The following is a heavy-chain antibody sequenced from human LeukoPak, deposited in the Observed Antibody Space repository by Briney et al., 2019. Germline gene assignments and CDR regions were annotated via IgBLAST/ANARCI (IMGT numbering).Heavy chain of an antibody. V-gene: IGHV4-4*02. CDR3: ARKCGGDCFLNWFDP. CDR1: GGSTSSSNW. J-gene: IGHJ5*02. Sequence: PSGTLSLTCAVSGGSTSSSNWWSWVRQPPGKGLEWIGEIYHSGSTNYNPSLKSRVTISVDKSKNQFSLKLSSVTAADTAVYYCARKCGGDCFLNWFDPWGQGTLVTVSS. CDR2: IYHSGST. D-gene: IGHD2-21*02.